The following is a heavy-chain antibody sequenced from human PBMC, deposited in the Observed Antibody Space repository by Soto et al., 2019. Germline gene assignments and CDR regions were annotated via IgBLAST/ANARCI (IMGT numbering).Heavy chain of an antibody. CDR2: IYYSGST. V-gene: IGHV4-59*01. J-gene: IGHJ6*03. CDR3: ARGRYYYYMDV. CDR1: GGSISSYY. Sequence: SETLSLTCTVSGGSISSYYWSWIRQPPGKGLEWIGYIYYSGSTNYNPSLKSRVTISVDTSKNQFSLKLSSVTAADTAVYYCARGRYYYYMDVWGKGTTVTVSS.